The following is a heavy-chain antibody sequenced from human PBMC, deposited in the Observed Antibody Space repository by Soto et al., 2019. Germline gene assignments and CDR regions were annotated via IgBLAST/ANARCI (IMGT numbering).Heavy chain of an antibody. CDR1: GFTFSSYG. J-gene: IGHJ4*02. Sequence: GGSLRLSCAASGFTFSSYGMHWVRQAPGEGLEWVADVSFDGSDKHYADSVKGRFTISRDNSKNTLYLQMNSLSAEDTAVYYCARGSYDYVWGSYRYIPLATLDYWGQGTLVTVSS. D-gene: IGHD3-16*02. V-gene: IGHV3-30*03. CDR2: VSFDGSDK. CDR3: ARGSYDYVWGSYRYIPLATLDY.